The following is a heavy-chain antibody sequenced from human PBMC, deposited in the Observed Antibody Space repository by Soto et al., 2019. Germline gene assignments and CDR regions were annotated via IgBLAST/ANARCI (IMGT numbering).Heavy chain of an antibody. CDR2: IDWDDDK. V-gene: IGHV2-70*04. D-gene: IGHD6-13*01. J-gene: IGHJ1*01. CDR3: ALEYSSSWPAEYVQH. Sequence: SGPTLVNPTQTLTLTCTFSGFSLSTSGMRVSWIRQPPGKALEWLARIDWDDDKFYSTSLKTRLTISKDTSKNQVVLTMTNMDPVDTATYYCALEYSSSWPAEYVQHWGQGTLVTVSS. CDR1: GFSLSTSGMR.